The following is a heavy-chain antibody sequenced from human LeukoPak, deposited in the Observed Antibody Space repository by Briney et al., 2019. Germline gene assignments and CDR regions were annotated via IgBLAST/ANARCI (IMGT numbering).Heavy chain of an antibody. Sequence: GGSLRLSCAASGFTFSSYAMSWIRQAPGKGLEWVSTISDSGGNTYYADSVKGRFTISRDNAKNTLYLQMNSLRAEDTALYYCAKDGFRGDCIGGSCYPFDPWGQGTLVTVSS. J-gene: IGHJ5*02. D-gene: IGHD2-15*01. V-gene: IGHV3-23*01. CDR1: GFTFSSYA. CDR2: ISDSGGNT. CDR3: AKDGFRGDCIGGSCYPFDP.